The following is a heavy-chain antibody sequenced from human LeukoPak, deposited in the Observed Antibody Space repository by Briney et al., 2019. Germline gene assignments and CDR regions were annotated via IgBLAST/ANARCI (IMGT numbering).Heavy chain of an antibody. V-gene: IGHV3-11*04. D-gene: IGHD2-21*01. CDR2: ISGSAGTT. CDR1: GFTFSDYF. CDR3: ARDQAGCGGDCPLDY. Sequence: GGSLRLSCAASGFTFSDYFMNWIRQAPGKGLEWVSYISGSAGTTYYADSVKGRFTISRDNAKSSLYLQMNSLRAEDTAVYYCARDQAGCGGDCPLDYWGQGTLVTVSS. J-gene: IGHJ4*02.